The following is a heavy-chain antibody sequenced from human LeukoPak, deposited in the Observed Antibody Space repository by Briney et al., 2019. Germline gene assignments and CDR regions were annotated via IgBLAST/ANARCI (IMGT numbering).Heavy chain of an antibody. CDR3: ARVAMAGHFDY. CDR2: INPNSGGT. CDR1: GYTFTGYY. D-gene: IGHD5-24*01. J-gene: IGHJ4*02. V-gene: IGHV1-2*02. Sequence: GASVKVSCKASGYTFTGYYMHWVRQAPGQGLEWMGWINPNSGGTNYAQKFQGRVAMTRDASISTAYMELSRLRSDDTAVYYCARVAMAGHFDYWGQGTLVTVSS.